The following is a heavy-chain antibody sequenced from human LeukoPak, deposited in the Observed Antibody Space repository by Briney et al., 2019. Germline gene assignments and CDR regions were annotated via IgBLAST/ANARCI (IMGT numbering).Heavy chain of an antibody. CDR3: ARDIRSGRYSNYFDY. D-gene: IGHD6-19*01. J-gene: IGHJ4*02. CDR2: IYSGGST. V-gene: IGHV3-53*01. CDR1: GFTVSSNY. Sequence: GGSLRLSCAASGFTVSSNYMSWVRQAPGKGLEWVSVIYSGGSTYCADSVKGRFTISRDNSKNTLYLQMNSLRAEDTAVYYCARDIRSGRYSNYFDYWGQGTLVTVSS.